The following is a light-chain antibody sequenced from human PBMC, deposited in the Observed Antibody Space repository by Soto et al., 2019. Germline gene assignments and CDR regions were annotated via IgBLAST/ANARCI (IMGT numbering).Light chain of an antibody. V-gene: IGLV2-14*01. J-gene: IGLJ3*02. CDR2: EVS. CDR3: SSYTSSRTLV. Sequence: QSALTQPASVSGSPGQSITISCTGTGSDVGGYNYVSWYQQHPGKAPNLMIYEVSNRPSGVSNRFSGSKSGNTASLTISGLQAEDEADYYCSSYTSSRTLVFGGGTKVTVL. CDR1: GSDVGGYNY.